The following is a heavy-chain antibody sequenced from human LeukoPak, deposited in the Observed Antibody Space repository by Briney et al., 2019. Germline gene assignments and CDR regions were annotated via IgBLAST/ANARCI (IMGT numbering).Heavy chain of an antibody. CDR1: GFTFSSYG. V-gene: IGHV3-33*05. J-gene: IGHJ4*02. D-gene: IGHD4-17*01. Sequence: PGGSLRLSCAASGFTFSSYGMHWVRQAPGKGLEWVAVISYDGSNKYYADSVKGRFTISRDNSKNTLYLQMNSLRAEDTAVYYCAKERTTVTYYFDYWGQGTLVTVSS. CDR2: ISYDGSNK. CDR3: AKERTTVTYYFDY.